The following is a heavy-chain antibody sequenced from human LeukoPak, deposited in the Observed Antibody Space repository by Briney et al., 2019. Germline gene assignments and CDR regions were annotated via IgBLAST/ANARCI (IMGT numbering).Heavy chain of an antibody. D-gene: IGHD2-15*01. CDR3: AKDRTKYCSGGTCYSSYSFDY. Sequence: GGSLRLSCAASGFTFSSYGMHWVRQAPGKGLEWVAFIRSDGSNEYYTGSVKGRFTISRDNSKNTLSLQMNSLRAEDTALYYCAKDRTKYCSGGTCYSSYSFDYWGQGTLVTVSS. V-gene: IGHV3-30*02. CDR2: IRSDGSNE. CDR1: GFTFSSYG. J-gene: IGHJ4*02.